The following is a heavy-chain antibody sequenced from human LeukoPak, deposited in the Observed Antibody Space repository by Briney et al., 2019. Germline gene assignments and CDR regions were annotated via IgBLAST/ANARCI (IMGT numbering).Heavy chain of an antibody. V-gene: IGHV4-38-2*02. CDR2: INKSGSA. CDR3: TRRYWFDS. Sequence: SETLSLTCTVSGYSMNSPYYWGWIRQPPGKGLEWIGSINKSGSAYYNPSLKSRVAMSVDTSKNQFSLRLSSVTAADMAVYYCTRRYWFDSWGQGTLVTVSS. J-gene: IGHJ5*01. CDR1: GYSMNSPYY.